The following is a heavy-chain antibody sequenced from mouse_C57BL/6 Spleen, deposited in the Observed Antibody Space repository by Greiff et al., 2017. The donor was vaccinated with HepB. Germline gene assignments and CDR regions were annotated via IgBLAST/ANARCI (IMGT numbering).Heavy chain of an antibody. D-gene: IGHD1-1*01. Sequence: VQLQQPGAELVMPGASVKLSCKASGYTFTSYWMHWVKQRPGQGLEWIGEIDPSDSYTNYNQKFKGKSTLTVDKSSSTAYMQLSSLTSEDSAVYYCARKGVYGSFWYFDVWGTGTTVTVSS. J-gene: IGHJ1*03. CDR3: ARKGVYGSFWYFDV. V-gene: IGHV1-69*01. CDR2: IDPSDSYT. CDR1: GYTFTSYW.